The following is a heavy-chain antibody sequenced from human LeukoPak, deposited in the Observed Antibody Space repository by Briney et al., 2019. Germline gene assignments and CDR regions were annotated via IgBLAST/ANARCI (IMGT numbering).Heavy chain of an antibody. Sequence: PSLALSLTRRVSSGFRTYYLNLILQPPGPGVERVAFIYHGGSTNYNPSLKSRVIISMDTSKSQVSLKVTSVTAADTAVYYCATGTSLGVLTQNRFHGWGRGTLVSVSS. CDR2: IYHGGST. D-gene: IGHD3-3*01. J-gene: IGHJ2*01. CDR3: ATGTSLGVLTQNRFHG. CDR1: SGFRTYY. V-gene: IGHV4-59*12.